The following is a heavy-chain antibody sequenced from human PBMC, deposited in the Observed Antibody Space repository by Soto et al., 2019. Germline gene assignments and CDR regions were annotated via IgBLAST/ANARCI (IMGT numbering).Heavy chain of an antibody. V-gene: IGHV4-31*03. J-gene: IGHJ4*02. CDR3: ARIEMASIK. CDR2: IYYTGST. CDR1: GASVRSGGYY. Sequence: SETLSLTCSVSGASVRSGGYYWSWLRQSPGKGLEWIGHIYYTGSTFYSPSLKSRLTISLDTSKNQFSLDLRSVTAADTAMYYCARIEMASIKWGRGTLVTVSS.